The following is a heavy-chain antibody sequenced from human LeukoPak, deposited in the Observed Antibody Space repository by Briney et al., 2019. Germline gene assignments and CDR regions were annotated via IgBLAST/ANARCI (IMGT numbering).Heavy chain of an antibody. CDR2: ISGSRGTT. CDR1: GFSFSSYD. V-gene: IGHV3-23*01. Sequence: GGSLRLSCAGSGFSFSSYDMSWVRQAPGKGLEWVSAISGSRGTTYYADSVKGRFTISRDNSKNTLYLQMNSLRAEDTAVYYCAKALDWFDPWGQGTLVTVSS. CDR3: AKALDWFDP. J-gene: IGHJ5*02.